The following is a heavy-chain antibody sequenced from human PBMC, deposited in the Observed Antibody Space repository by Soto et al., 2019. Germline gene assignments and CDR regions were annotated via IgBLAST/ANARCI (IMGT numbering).Heavy chain of an antibody. V-gene: IGHV4-31*03. D-gene: IGHD2-2*01. CDR2: ISYSGSS. CDR3: ARATPAGSADF. J-gene: IGHJ4*02. Sequence: QVQLQESGPGLVKPSQTLSLTCTVSGGSNIRDGYYWSWIRQHPGMGLEWIAYISYSGSSYSNPSLKSRVTISADTSKNQFSLRLTSVTAADTAVYFCARATPAGSADFWGQGTLVTVSS. CDR1: GGSNIRDGYY.